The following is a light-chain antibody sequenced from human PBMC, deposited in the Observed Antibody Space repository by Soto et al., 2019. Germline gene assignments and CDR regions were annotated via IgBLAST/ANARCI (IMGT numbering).Light chain of an antibody. CDR2: EVT. Sequence: QSVLTQPPSASGSPGQSVTISCAGSNSDIGASNSVSWYQQHPGKAPKLLISEVTKRPSGVPDRFSGSKSGNTASLTVSGLQAEDETDYYCGSKAGSNKHVVFGGGTKLT. V-gene: IGLV2-8*01. CDR1: NSDIGASNS. J-gene: IGLJ2*01. CDR3: GSKAGSNKHVV.